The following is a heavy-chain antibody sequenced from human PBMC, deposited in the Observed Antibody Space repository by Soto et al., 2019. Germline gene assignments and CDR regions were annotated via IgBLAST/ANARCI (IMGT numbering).Heavy chain of an antibody. V-gene: IGHV1-46*01. CDR3: ARDNKQLAAYDY. J-gene: IGHJ4*02. D-gene: IGHD6-6*01. Sequence: ASVKVPCKASGYTFTSYYMHWVRQAPGQGLEWMGIINPSGGSTSYAQKFQGRVTMTRDTSTSTVYMELSSLRSEDTAVYYCARDNKQLAAYDYWGQGTLVTVSS. CDR2: INPSGGST. CDR1: GYTFTSYY.